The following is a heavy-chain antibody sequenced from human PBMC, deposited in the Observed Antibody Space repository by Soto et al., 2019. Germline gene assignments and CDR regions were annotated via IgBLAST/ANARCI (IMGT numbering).Heavy chain of an antibody. CDR3: AKTRSIFHLLYRTFDY. J-gene: IGHJ4*02. V-gene: IGHV3-23*01. D-gene: IGHD2-2*02. CDR1: GFTFSNYA. Sequence: PGGSLRLSCAASGFTFSNYAMNWVRQAPGKGLEWVSAISTSGENAYYADSVRGRFTISRDNSKNTLYLQMNNLRAEDSAVYYCAKTRSIFHLLYRTFDYWGQGTLVTVSS. CDR2: ISTSGENA.